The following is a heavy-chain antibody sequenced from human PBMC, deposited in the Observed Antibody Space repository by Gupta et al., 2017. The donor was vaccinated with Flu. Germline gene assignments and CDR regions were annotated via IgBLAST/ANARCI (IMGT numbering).Heavy chain of an antibody. J-gene: IGHJ6*02. CDR1: GFTFSSYD. CDR3: ARGSGWSYYYYGMDV. CDR2: IGTAGDT. Sequence: EVQLVESGGGLVQPGGSLRLSCAASGFTFSSYDMHWVRQATGKGLEWVSAIGTAGDTYYPGSVKGRFTISRENAKNSLYLQMNSLRAGDTAVYYCARGSGWSYYYYGMDVWGQGTTVTVSS. D-gene: IGHD6-19*01. V-gene: IGHV3-13*04.